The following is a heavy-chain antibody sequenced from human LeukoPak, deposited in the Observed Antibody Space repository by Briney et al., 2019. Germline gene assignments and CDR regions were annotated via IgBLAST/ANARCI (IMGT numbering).Heavy chain of an antibody. J-gene: IGHJ4*02. V-gene: IGHV4-59*01. CDR2: MSYSGST. CDR3: ARARTGDYFDY. Sequence: SETLSLTCTVSGASISSYYWSWIRQPPGEGLEWIAYMSYSGSTNYNPSLKSRVTISIDTSKNHFSLKLSSVTAADTAVYHCARARTGDYFDYWGQGTLVTVSS. D-gene: IGHD1-14*01. CDR1: GASISSYY.